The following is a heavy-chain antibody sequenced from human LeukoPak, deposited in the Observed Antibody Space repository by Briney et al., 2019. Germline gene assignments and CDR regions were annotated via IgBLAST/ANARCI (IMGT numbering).Heavy chain of an antibody. J-gene: IGHJ4*02. D-gene: IGHD1-26*01. Sequence: GGSLRLXCAASGFTFSSYWMSWIRKAPGKGLEWVANIKQDGSEKYYVDSVKGRLTISRDNAKNSLYLQMNSLRAEDTAVYYCARDLAAGGATWDYWGQGTLVTVSS. CDR2: IKQDGSEK. CDR1: GFTFSSYW. V-gene: IGHV3-7*01. CDR3: ARDLAAGGATWDY.